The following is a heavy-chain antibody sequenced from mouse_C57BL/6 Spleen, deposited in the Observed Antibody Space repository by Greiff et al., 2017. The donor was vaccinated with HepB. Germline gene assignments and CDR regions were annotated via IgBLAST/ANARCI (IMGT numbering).Heavy chain of an antibody. J-gene: IGHJ4*01. CDR3: ARRTNHYGSSYAMDY. D-gene: IGHD1-1*01. CDR2: ISSGSSTI. Sequence: EVNVVESGGGLVKPGGSLKLSCAASGFTFSDYGMHWVRQAPEKGLEWVAYISSGSSTIYYADTVKGRFTISRDNAKNTLFLQMTSLRSEDTAMYYCARRTNHYGSSYAMDYWGQGTSVTVSS. CDR1: GFTFSDYG. V-gene: IGHV5-17*01.